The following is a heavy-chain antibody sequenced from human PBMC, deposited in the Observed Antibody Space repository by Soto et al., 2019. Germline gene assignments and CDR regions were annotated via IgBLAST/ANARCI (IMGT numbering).Heavy chain of an antibody. Sequence: QVQLVQSGAEVKKPGALVKVSCKASGYTFTSYGITWVRQAPGQGLVWLGWISAYNGNTNYAQKLQGRVTMTTDTSRSTAYMELWTLRSVDTDVYYCARGSLGDDILGNCFDPWGHGTLVTVSS. V-gene: IGHV1-18*01. CDR1: GYTFTSYG. CDR2: ISAYNGNT. D-gene: IGHD3-9*01. J-gene: IGHJ5*02. CDR3: ARGSLGDDILGNCFDP.